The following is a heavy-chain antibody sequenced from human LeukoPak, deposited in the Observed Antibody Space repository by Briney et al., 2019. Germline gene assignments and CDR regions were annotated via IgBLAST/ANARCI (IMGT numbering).Heavy chain of an antibody. Sequence: QPGGSLRLSCEASGFTLNKYWMHWVRQAPGKGLVWVSRITGDGSDIAYADSVKGRFTVSRDDAKNTLFLQMTSLRVEDTAIYYCARDAYTTTSNWLDPWGQGTLVTASS. CDR3: ARDAYTTTSNWLDP. J-gene: IGHJ5*02. CDR1: GFTLNKYW. D-gene: IGHD4-17*01. CDR2: ITGDGSDI. V-gene: IGHV3-74*01.